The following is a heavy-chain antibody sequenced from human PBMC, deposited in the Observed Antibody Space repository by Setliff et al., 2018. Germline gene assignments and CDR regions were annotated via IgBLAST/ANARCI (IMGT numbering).Heavy chain of an antibody. CDR2: INPNSGGT. V-gene: IGHV1-2*02. Sequence: GASVKVSCKAYDYTFSDYGIHWVRQAPGQGLEWMGWINPNSGGTNYAQKFQGRVTMTRDRSSNTAYMDLSRLTSDDTAVYYCARSPGWIPWFDYWGQGILVTVSS. CDR3: ARSPGWIPWFDY. D-gene: IGHD5-18*01. CDR1: DYTFSDYG. J-gene: IGHJ4*02.